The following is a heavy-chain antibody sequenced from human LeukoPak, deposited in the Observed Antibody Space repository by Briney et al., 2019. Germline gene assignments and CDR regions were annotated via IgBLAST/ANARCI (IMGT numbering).Heavy chain of an antibody. V-gene: IGHV3-30-3*01. Sequence: GRSLRLSCAASGFTFSSYAMHWVRQAPGKGLEWVAVISYDGSNKYYADSVKGRFTISRDNSKNTLYLQMNSLRAEDTAVYYCAREPKLDPGPAMAFDIWGQGTMVTVSP. J-gene: IGHJ3*02. D-gene: IGHD6-13*01. CDR1: GFTFSSYA. CDR2: ISYDGSNK. CDR3: AREPKLDPGPAMAFDI.